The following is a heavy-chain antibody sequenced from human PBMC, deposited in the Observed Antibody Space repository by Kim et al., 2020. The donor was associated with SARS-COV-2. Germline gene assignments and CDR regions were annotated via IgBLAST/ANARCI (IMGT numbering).Heavy chain of an antibody. CDR3: ARRLVD. D-gene: IGHD6-6*01. J-gene: IGHJ4*02. Sequence: ASVKVSCKASGYTFTSYSIHWVRQAPGQSLEWMGWINPDSTITKYSQKFQGRFTITRDTSASAAYMDLSGLTSEDTAVYYCARRLVDWGQGTLVTVPS. V-gene: IGHV1-3*01. CDR2: INPDSTIT. CDR1: GYTFTSYS.